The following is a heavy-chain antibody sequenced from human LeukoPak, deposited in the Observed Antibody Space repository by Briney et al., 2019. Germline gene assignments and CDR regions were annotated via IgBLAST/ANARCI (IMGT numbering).Heavy chain of an antibody. CDR2: ISSSSSYI. CDR1: GFTFSSYS. Sequence: PGGSLRLSCAASGFTFSSYSMNWVRQAPGKGLEWVSSISSSSSYIYYADSVKGRFTISRDNAKNSLYLQMNSLRAEDTAVYYCARDLNGYYSNYVGWFDPWGQGTLVTVSS. CDR3: ARDLNGYYSNYVGWFDP. V-gene: IGHV3-21*01. D-gene: IGHD4-11*01. J-gene: IGHJ5*02.